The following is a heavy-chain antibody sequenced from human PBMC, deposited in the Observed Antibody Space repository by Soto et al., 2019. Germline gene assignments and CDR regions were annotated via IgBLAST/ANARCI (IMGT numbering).Heavy chain of an antibody. Sequence: XESLKISLEGSVYSFTSYLIVWVRQMPGKGLEWMGIIYPGDSDTRYSPSFQGQVTISADKSISTAYLQWSSLKASDTAMYYCARRGVGNDAFDIWGQGTMVTVSS. V-gene: IGHV5-51*01. CDR2: IYPGDSDT. D-gene: IGHD7-27*01. CDR1: VYSFTSYL. CDR3: ARRGVGNDAFDI. J-gene: IGHJ3*02.